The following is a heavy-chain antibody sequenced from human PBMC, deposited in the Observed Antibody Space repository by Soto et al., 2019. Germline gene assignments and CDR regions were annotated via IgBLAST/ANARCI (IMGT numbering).Heavy chain of an antibody. Sequence: EEQLLESGGGLVQPGGSLRLSCAASGFTFSTYPMTWVRQAPGKGLEWVSSIHGSGETTYYADSVKGRFTICRDNSKNTLYLEMDSLRANDTAVYFCVRRSSGSYYAAFDVWGQGTVITVSS. V-gene: IGHV3-23*01. CDR2: IHGSGETT. CDR3: VRRSSGSYYAAFDV. J-gene: IGHJ3*01. CDR1: GFTFSTYP. D-gene: IGHD1-26*01.